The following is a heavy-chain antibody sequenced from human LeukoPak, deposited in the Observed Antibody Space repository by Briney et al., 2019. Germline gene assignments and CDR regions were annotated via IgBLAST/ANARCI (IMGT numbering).Heavy chain of an antibody. CDR3: AFNNNFKY. CDR2: IKYDGSEK. J-gene: IGHJ4*02. V-gene: IGHV3-7*01. CDR1: GLSSSGQW. Sequence: PGGSLRLSCTASGLSSSGQWMNWVRQSPGQGLEWVANIKYDGSEKYYVDSVKGRFTISREDAKNSLSLQMDSVRPEDTAVYYCAFNNNFKYWGQGTLVIVSS. D-gene: IGHD1/OR15-1a*01.